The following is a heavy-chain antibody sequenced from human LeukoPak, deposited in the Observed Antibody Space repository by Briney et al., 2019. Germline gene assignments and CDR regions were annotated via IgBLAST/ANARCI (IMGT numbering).Heavy chain of an antibody. J-gene: IGHJ4*02. CDR2: INHSGST. Sequence: PSETLSLTCAVYGGSFSGYYWSWICQPPGKGLEWIGEINHSGSTNYNPSLKSRVTISVDTSKNQFSLKLSSVTAADTAVYYCSGYSGYDYPRPFDYWGQGTLVTVSS. V-gene: IGHV4-34*01. CDR1: GGSFSGYY. CDR3: SGYSGYDYPRPFDY. D-gene: IGHD5-12*01.